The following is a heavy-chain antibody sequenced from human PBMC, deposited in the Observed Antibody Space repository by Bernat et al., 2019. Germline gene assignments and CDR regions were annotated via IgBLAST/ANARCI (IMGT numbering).Heavy chain of an antibody. CDR3: ARVEMATDYSVNDY. J-gene: IGHJ4*02. CDR1: GFTFSSYW. D-gene: IGHD5-24*01. CDR2: INSDGSST. V-gene: IGHV3-74*01. Sequence: EVQLVESGGGLVQPGGSLRLSCAASGFTFSSYWMHWVRQAPGKGLVWVSRINSDGSSTSYADSVKGRFTISRDNAKNTLYLQMNSLRAEDTAVYYCARVEMATDYSVNDYWGQRTLVTVAS.